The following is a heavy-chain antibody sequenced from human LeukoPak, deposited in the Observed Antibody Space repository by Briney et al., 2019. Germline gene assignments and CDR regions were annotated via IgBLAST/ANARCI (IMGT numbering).Heavy chain of an antibody. CDR3: AREAYCGGDCYYFDY. V-gene: IGHV3-66*02. D-gene: IGHD2-21*01. CDR2: IYSGGST. CDR1: GFTVSSNY. Sequence: GGSLRLSCAASGFTVSSNYMSWVRQAPGKGLEWVSVIYSGGSTYYADSVRGRFTISRDKSKNTLYLQMNSLRAEDTAVYYCAREAYCGGDCYYFDYWGQGTLVTVSS. J-gene: IGHJ4*02.